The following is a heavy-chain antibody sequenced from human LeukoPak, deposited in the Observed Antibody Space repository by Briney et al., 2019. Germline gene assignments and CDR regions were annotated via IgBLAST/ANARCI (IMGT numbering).Heavy chain of an antibody. Sequence: GGSLRLSCAASGFTFSSYAMSWVRQASGKGLEWVSTISGSGGSTYYADSVKGRFTISRDNSKNTLYLQMNSLRAEDTAVYFCAKGVTVTTPVSWGQGTLVTVSS. CDR3: AKGVTVTTPVS. CDR2: ISGSGGST. CDR1: GFTFSSYA. V-gene: IGHV3-23*01. D-gene: IGHD4-17*01. J-gene: IGHJ5*02.